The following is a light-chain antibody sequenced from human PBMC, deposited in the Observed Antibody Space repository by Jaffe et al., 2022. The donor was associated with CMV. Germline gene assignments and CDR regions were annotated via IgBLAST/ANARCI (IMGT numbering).Light chain of an antibody. CDR2: GAS. CDR1: QRVSSSY. Sequence: EVVLTQSPGTLSLSPGEGATLSCRASQRVSSSYLAWYQQKPGQAPRLLIYGASSRATGIPDRFSGSGSGTDFTLTISRLEPEDFAVYYCQHYGSSPLFTFGPGTTVDIK. V-gene: IGKV3-20*01. J-gene: IGKJ3*01. CDR3: QHYGSSPLFT.